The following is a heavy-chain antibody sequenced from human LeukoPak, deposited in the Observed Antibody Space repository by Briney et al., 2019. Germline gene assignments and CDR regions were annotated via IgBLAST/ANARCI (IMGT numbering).Heavy chain of an antibody. V-gene: IGHV3-23*01. CDR1: GFSFSSYG. D-gene: IGHD3-22*01. Sequence: GGSLRLSCAASGFSFSSYGISWVRQAPGKGLEWVSAISGTGGSTYYADSVKGRFTISRDNSKNTLYLQMNSLRAEDTALYYCAKTNMIVVSPGDFDLWGRGTLVTVSS. CDR3: AKTNMIVVSPGDFDL. CDR2: ISGTGGST. J-gene: IGHJ2*01.